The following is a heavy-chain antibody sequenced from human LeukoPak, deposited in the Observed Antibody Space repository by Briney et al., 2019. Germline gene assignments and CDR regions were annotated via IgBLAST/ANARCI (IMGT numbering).Heavy chain of an antibody. CDR3: ATYYYDSSGYYYRDY. V-gene: IGHV1-69*04. J-gene: IGHJ4*02. Sequence: SVKVSCKASGGTFSSYAISWVRQAPGQGLEWMGRIIPILGIANYAQKFQGRVTITADESTSTAYMELSSLRSEDTAMYYCATYYYDSSGYYYRDYWGQGTLVTVSS. CDR2: IIPILGIA. CDR1: GGTFSSYA. D-gene: IGHD3-22*01.